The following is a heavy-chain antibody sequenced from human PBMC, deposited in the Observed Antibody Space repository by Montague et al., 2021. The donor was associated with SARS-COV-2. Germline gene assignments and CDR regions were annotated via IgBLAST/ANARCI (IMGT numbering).Heavy chain of an antibody. CDR1: GFSLISDGVG. Sequence: PALVKPTQTLTLTCTFSGFSLISDGVGVGWIRQPPGKALEWLALIFWNDDKRYNSSLKNRLTVTKDTSKNQVVLTMTNKDPLDTGTYYCAHSLLLSSLGDFDSWGQGTLVTVAS. D-gene: IGHD2/OR15-2a*01. CDR2: IFWNDDK. J-gene: IGHJ4*02. V-gene: IGHV2-5*01. CDR3: AHSLLLSSLGDFDS.